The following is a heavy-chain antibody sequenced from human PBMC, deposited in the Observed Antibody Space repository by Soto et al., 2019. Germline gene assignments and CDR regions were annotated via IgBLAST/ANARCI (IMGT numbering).Heavy chain of an antibody. CDR2: ISTATGHA. V-gene: IGHV1-3*04. CDR1: GYMFTIYD. J-gene: IGHJ1*01. D-gene: IGHD6-19*01. Sequence: QVQLVQSGAEVQRPGASVKVSCQASGYMFTIYDMHWVRQAPGQSLEWMGWISTATGHATYSQKFQGRVTMTRDTSASKGWMEVSSLTSEDTAVYFCVVSTGWWAFLYWGQGTLVTVPS. CDR3: VVSTGWWAFLY.